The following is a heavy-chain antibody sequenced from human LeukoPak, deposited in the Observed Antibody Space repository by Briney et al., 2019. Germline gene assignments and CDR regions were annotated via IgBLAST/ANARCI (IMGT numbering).Heavy chain of an antibody. D-gene: IGHD4-17*01. CDR3: AKDRGRSIYGDYG. J-gene: IGHJ4*02. Sequence: GGSLRLSWAASGFTFSSYAMSWVRQAPGKGLEWVSAISGSGGSTYYADSVKGRFTISRDNSKNTLYLQMNSLRAEDTAVYYCAKDRGRSIYGDYGWGQGTLVTVSS. V-gene: IGHV3-23*01. CDR2: ISGSGGST. CDR1: GFTFSSYA.